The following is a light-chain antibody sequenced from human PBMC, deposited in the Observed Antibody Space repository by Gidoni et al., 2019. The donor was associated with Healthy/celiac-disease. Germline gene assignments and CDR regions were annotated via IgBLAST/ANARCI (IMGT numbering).Light chain of an antibody. V-gene: IGKV2-24*01. J-gene: IGKJ2*01. Sequence: VLTQTPLSSPVTLGQPASISCRSSQSLVQSDGNTYLSCLQQMPGQPPRLLLYKISNRFSGVPDRFSGSGAGTDFTLKIISVEADDVWVYYFMQATQFPLFGQGTRLEIK. CDR3: MQATQFPL. CDR2: KIS. CDR1: QSLVQSDGNTY.